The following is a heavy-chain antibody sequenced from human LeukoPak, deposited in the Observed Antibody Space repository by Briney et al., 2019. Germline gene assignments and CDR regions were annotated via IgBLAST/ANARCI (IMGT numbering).Heavy chain of an antibody. V-gene: IGHV3-23*01. CDR2: ISDNGRTS. Sequence: GGSLRLSCAASGFDLSSYAMNWVRQAPGKGLEWVSFISDNGRTSYYADSVKGRFTISRDDSKNTLYLQMNSLRADDTAVYYCAKDPEYSSSGIDYWDQGTLVTVSS. D-gene: IGHD6-13*01. CDR1: GFDLSSYA. CDR3: AKDPEYSSSGIDY. J-gene: IGHJ4*02.